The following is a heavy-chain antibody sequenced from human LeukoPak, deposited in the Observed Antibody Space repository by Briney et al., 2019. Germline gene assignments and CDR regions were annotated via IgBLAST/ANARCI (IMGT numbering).Heavy chain of an antibody. Sequence: GGSLRLSCVGSGFTFSSYSMNWVRQAPGKGLEWVSSISSSSSYIYYADSVKGRFTISRDNAKNSLYLQMNSLRAEDTAVYYCARPGISGDVTGDDYWGQGTLVTVSS. J-gene: IGHJ4*02. CDR1: GFTFSSYS. D-gene: IGHD7-27*01. V-gene: IGHV3-21*01. CDR3: ARPGISGDVTGDDY. CDR2: ISSSSSYI.